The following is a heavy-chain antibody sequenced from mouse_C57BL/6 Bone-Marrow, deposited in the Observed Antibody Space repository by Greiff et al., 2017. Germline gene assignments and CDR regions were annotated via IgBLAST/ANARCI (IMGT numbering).Heavy chain of an antibody. CDR2: IDPYSGGT. V-gene: IGHV1-72*01. CDR3: ARSEGNDDLYFDY. Sequence: QVQLQQPGAELVKPGASVKLSCKASGYTFTSYWMHWVKQRPGRGLEWIGRIDPYSGGTKYNEKFKSKATLTVDKPSSTAYMQLSSLTSEDSAVYYCARSEGNDDLYFDYWGQGTTLTVSS. CDR1: GYTFTSYW. J-gene: IGHJ2*01. D-gene: IGHD2-2*01.